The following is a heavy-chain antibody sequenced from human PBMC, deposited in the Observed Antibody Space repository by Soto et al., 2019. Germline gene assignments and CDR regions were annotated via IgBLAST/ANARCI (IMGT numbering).Heavy chain of an antibody. D-gene: IGHD3-22*01. CDR3: ARASYYYDSSGYPWLFDY. CDR2: INPNSGGT. V-gene: IGHV1-2*04. J-gene: IGHJ4*02. Sequence: ASVKVSCKASGYTFTGYYMHWVRQAPGQGLEWMGWINPNSGGTNYAQKFQGWVTMTRDTSISTAYMELSRLRSDDTAVYYCARASYYYDSSGYPWLFDYWCQGILVTVSS. CDR1: GYTFTGYY.